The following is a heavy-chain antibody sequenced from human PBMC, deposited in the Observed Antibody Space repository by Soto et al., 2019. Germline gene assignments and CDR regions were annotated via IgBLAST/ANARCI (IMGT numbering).Heavy chain of an antibody. CDR1: GFTFDDYA. V-gene: IGHV3-9*01. CDR2: ISWNSGSI. J-gene: IGHJ4*02. D-gene: IGHD1-26*01. Sequence: EVQLVESGGGLVQPGRSLRVSCAASGFTFDDYAMHWVRQTPGKGLEWVSGISWNSGSIGYADSVKGRFTISRDNAKNSLYLQMNSLRAEDTALYYCAKDRTDTTTPVYYIDNWGQGTQVTVSS. CDR3: AKDRTDTTTPVYYIDN.